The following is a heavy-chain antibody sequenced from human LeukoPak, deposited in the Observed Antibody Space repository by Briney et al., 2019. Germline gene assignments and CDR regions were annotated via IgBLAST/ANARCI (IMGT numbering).Heavy chain of an antibody. CDR3: VREVGDWFDP. Sequence: PSETLSLTCTVSSDSINSNYWSWIRQPPGKGLEWIGYIYTRGNTNYNPSLKSRVTISADTSKNQLSLKVSSVTAADTAVYYCVREVGDWFDPWGQGTLVTVSS. CDR1: SDSINSNY. V-gene: IGHV4-4*09. CDR2: IYTRGNT. J-gene: IGHJ5*02.